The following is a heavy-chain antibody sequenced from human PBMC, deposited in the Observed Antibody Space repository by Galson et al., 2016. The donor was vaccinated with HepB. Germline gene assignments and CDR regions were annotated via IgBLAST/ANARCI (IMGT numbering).Heavy chain of an antibody. D-gene: IGHD2-2*01. V-gene: IGHV3-9*01. J-gene: IGHJ4*02. Sequence: SLRLSCAASGFTFGHYAMHWVRQAPGTGLEWVSGISWNSDSIGYADSVKGRFTISRDNAKNSLDLQMNSLRAEDTALYYCSKSDCSSTCCFPDFWGQGTLVTVSS. CDR2: ISWNSDSI. CDR1: GFTFGHYA. CDR3: SKSDCSSTCCFPDF.